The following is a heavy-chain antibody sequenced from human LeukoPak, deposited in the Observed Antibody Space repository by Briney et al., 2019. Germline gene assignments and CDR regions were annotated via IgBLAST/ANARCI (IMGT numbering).Heavy chain of an antibody. CDR1: GGSISSGDYY. J-gene: IGHJ4*02. Sequence: SETLSLTCTVSGGSISSGDYYWSWIRQPPGKGLEWIGEINHSGSTNYNPSLKSRVTISVDTSKNQFSLKLSSVTAADTAVYYCARGLRADYWGQGTLVTVSS. CDR3: ARGLRADY. V-gene: IGHV4-39*07. CDR2: INHSGST.